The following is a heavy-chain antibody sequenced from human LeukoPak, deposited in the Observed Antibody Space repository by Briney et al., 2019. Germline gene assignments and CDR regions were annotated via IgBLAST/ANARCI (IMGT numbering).Heavy chain of an antibody. D-gene: IGHD6-13*01. CDR3: ARDLSSSWYSTAEYFQH. CDR2: IHHGGSP. CDR1: GYSISSGYY. V-gene: IGHV4-38-2*02. Sequence: SETLSLTCTVSGYSISSGYYWGWIRQPPGKGLEWIGSIHHGGSPYYKPSLRSRATISADTSKNQFSLKLSSVTAADTAVYYCARDLSSSWYSTAEYFQHWGQGTLVTVSS. J-gene: IGHJ1*01.